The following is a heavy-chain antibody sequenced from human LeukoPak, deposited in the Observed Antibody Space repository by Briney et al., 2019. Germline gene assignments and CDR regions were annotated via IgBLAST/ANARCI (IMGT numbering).Heavy chain of an antibody. D-gene: IGHD3-3*01. Sequence: GRSLRLSCAASGFTFSSYGMHWVRQAPGKGLEWVAVISYDGSNKYYADSVKGRFTISRDNSKDTLYLQMNSLRAEDTAVYYCAKDLGDDFWSGALDYWGQGTLVSVSS. V-gene: IGHV3-30*18. J-gene: IGHJ4*02. CDR1: GFTFSSYG. CDR3: AKDLGDDFWSGALDY. CDR2: ISYDGSNK.